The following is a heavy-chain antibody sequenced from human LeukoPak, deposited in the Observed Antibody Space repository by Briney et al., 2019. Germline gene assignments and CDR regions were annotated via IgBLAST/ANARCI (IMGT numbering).Heavy chain of an antibody. D-gene: IGHD3-22*01. CDR3: ARVYDSSGYYYDRYAFDI. Sequence: GASVKVSCKASGYTFTSYGISWVRQAPGQGLEWMGRINPNSGGTNYAQKFQGRVTMTRDTSISTAYMELSRLRSDDTAVYYCARVYDSSGYYYDRYAFDIWGQGTMVTVSS. CDR2: INPNSGGT. V-gene: IGHV1-2*06. CDR1: GYTFTSYG. J-gene: IGHJ3*02.